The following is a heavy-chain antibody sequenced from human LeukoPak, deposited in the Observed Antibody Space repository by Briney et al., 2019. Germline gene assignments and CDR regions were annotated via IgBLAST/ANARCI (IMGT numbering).Heavy chain of an antibody. J-gene: IGHJ4*02. V-gene: IGHV3-48*03. CDR1: GFTFSSYE. Sequence: GGSLRLSCAASGFTFSSYELNWVRQAPGKGLEWVSYISSSGSYRYYADSVKGRFTISRDNAKNSLYLQMNSLRAEDTAVYYCAKRASYGSGSYPFEYWGQGTLVTVSS. D-gene: IGHD3-10*01. CDR3: AKRASYGSGSYPFEY. CDR2: ISSSGSYR.